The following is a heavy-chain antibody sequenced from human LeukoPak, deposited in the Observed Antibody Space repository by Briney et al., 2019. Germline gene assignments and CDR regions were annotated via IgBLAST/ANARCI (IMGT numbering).Heavy chain of an antibody. D-gene: IGHD2-15*01. V-gene: IGHV4-59*08. CDR3: ARHPGYCSGGSCYEYP. J-gene: IGHJ5*02. CDR1: GGSISSYY. Sequence: SETLSLTCTVSGGSISSYYWSWIRQPPGKGLEWIGYIYYSGSTNYNPSLKSRVTISVDTSKNQFSLKLSSVTAADTAVYYCARHPGYCSGGSCYEYPWGQGTLVTVSS. CDR2: IYYSGST.